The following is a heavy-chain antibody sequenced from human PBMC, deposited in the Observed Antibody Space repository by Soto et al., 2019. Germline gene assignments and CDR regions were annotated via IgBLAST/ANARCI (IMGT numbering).Heavy chain of an antibody. CDR3: ARVPIVVVTAIPSHYYYYYGMDV. V-gene: IGHV4-59*01. CDR2: IYYSGST. Sequence: KTSETLSLTCTVSGGSISSYYWSWIRQPPGKGLEWIGYIYYSGSTNYNPSLKSRVTISVDTSKNQFSLKLSSVTAADTAVYYCARVPIVVVTAIPSHYYYYYGMDVWGQGTTVTVSS. CDR1: GGSISSYY. D-gene: IGHD2-21*02. J-gene: IGHJ6*02.